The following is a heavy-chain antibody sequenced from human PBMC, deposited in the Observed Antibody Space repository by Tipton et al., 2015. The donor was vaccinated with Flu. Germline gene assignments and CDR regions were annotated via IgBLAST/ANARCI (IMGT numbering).Heavy chain of an antibody. V-gene: IGHV4-38-2*01. CDR2: IYHSGST. J-gene: IGHJ5*02. CDR3: AGSMFTFGGVIVTPFDP. CDR1: GYSISSGYY. D-gene: IGHD3-16*02. Sequence: TLSLTCAVSGYSISSGYYWGWIRQPPGKGLEWIGSIYHSGSTYYNPSLKSRVTISVDTSKNQFSLKLSSVTAADTAVYYCAGSMFTFGGVIVTPFDPWGQGTLVTVSS.